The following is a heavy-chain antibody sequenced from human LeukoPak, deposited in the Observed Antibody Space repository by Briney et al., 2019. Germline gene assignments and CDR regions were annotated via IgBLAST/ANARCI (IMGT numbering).Heavy chain of an antibody. D-gene: IGHD3-9*01. J-gene: IGHJ4*02. Sequence: GGSLRLSCAASGFTFSSYGMHWVRQAPGKGLEWVAVISYDGSNKYYADSVKGRFTISRGNSKNTLYLQMNSLRAEDTAVYYCAKEQLELRYFDWLFLDYWGQGTLVTVSS. CDR1: GFTFSSYG. V-gene: IGHV3-30*18. CDR2: ISYDGSNK. CDR3: AKEQLELRYFDWLFLDY.